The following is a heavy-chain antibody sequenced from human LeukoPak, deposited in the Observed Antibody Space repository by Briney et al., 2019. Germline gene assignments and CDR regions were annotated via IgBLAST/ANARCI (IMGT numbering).Heavy chain of an antibody. CDR3: ARGALQTRGWFDP. D-gene: IGHD4-11*01. J-gene: IGHJ5*02. CDR2: INPNSGGT. Sequence: ASVKVSCKASGYTFTGYYMHWVRQAPGQGLEWMGWINPNSGGTNYAQKFQGRVTMARDTSISTAYMELSRLRSDDTAVYYCARGALQTRGWFDPWGQGTLVTVSS. CDR1: GYTFTGYY. V-gene: IGHV1-2*02.